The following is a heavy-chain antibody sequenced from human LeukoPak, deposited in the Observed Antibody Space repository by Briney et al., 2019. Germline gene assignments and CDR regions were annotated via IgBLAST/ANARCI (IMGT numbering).Heavy chain of an antibody. CDR1: GLTFSSYG. J-gene: IGHJ4*02. Sequence: GGSLRLSCAASGLTFSSYGMSWVRQAPGKGLEWVSAISGSGDSTYYADSVRGRFTISRDNSKNTLFLQMNSLRAEDTAVYYCAKADRRSDLPYYFDYWGQGTLVTVSS. V-gene: IGHV3-23*01. CDR2: ISGSGDST. CDR3: AKADRRSDLPYYFDY.